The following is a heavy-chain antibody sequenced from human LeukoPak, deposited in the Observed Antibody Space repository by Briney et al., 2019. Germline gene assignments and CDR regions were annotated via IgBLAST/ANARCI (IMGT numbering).Heavy chain of an antibody. D-gene: IGHD5-18*01. J-gene: IGHJ4*02. V-gene: IGHV4-59*01. CDR2: ISYSGST. CDR1: GGSISSYY. Sequence: SETLSLTCTVSGGSISSYYWSWIRQSPGKGLEWIGYISYSGSTKYNPSFKSRVTMSADTSKNQFSLKVTSVTAADTAVYYCARDSYNYGSGSLDYWGQGTLVIVSS. CDR3: ARDSYNYGSGSLDY.